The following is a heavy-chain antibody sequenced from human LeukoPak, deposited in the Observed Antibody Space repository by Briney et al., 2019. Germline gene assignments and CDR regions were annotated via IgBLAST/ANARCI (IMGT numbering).Heavy chain of an antibody. J-gene: IGHJ3*02. CDR3: ASPLWFGDSDAFDI. V-gene: IGHV3-66*01. Sequence: GGSLRLSCAASGFTVSSNYMSWDRQAPGKGLEWVSVIYSGGSTYYADSVKGRFTISRDNSKNTLYLQMNSLRAEDTAVYYCASPLWFGDSDAFDIWGQGTMVTVSS. CDR1: GFTVSSNY. CDR2: IYSGGST. D-gene: IGHD3-10*01.